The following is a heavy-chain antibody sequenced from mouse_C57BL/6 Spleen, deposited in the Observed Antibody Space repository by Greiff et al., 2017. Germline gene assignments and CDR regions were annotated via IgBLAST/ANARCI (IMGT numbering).Heavy chain of an antibody. CDR1: GFSLTSYG. CDR2: IWRGGST. V-gene: IGHV2-5*01. J-gene: IGHJ4*01. CDR3: AKNALNYYAMDY. Sequence: VQLVESGPGLVQPSQSLSITCTVSGFSLTSYGVHWVRQSPGKGLEWLGVIWRGGSTDYNAAFMSRLSITKDNSKSQVFFKMNSLQADDTAIYYCAKNALNYYAMDYWGQGTSVTVSS.